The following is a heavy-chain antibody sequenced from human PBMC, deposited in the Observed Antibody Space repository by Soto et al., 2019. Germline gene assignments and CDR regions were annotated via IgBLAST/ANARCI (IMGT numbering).Heavy chain of an antibody. Sequence: PSETLSLTCAVSGGSISSGGYSWSWIRQPPGKGLEWIGYIYHSGSTYYNPSLKSRVTMSVDTSKNQFSLKLSSVTAADTAVYYCARDRYDSSGFYYYGMDVWGQGTTVTVSS. V-gene: IGHV4-30-2*01. CDR1: GGSISSGGYS. CDR2: IYHSGST. D-gene: IGHD3-22*01. J-gene: IGHJ6*02. CDR3: ARDRYDSSGFYYYGMDV.